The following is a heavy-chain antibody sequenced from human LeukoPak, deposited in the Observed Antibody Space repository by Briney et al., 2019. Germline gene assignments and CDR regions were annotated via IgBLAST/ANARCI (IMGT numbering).Heavy chain of an antibody. J-gene: IGHJ4*02. D-gene: IGHD6-13*01. CDR1: GYTFTGYY. V-gene: IGHV1-2*02. CDR3: AREVSYSSSWAPRDY. Sequence: ASVKVSCKASGYTFTGYYMHWVRQAPGQGLEWMGWINPNSGGTNYAQKFQGRVTMTRDTSISTAYMELSRLRSDDTAVYYCAREVSYSSSWAPRDYWGQGTLVTVSS. CDR2: INPNSGGT.